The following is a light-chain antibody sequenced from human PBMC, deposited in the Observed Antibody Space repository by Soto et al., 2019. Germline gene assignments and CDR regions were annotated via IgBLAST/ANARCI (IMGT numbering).Light chain of an antibody. CDR3: QQWAT. J-gene: IGKJ4*01. CDR2: AAS. V-gene: IGKV1-39*01. CDR1: QSISSY. Sequence: DIQMTQSPSSLSASVGDRVTITCRASQSISSYLNWYQQKPGKAPKLLIYAASSLQSGVPSRFSGSGSGTDFTLTISRLQPEDFATYYCQQWATFGGGTKVEIK.